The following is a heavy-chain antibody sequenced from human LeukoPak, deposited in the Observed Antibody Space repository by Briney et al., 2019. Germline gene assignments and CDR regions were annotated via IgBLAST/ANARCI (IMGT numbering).Heavy chain of an antibody. D-gene: IGHD6-19*01. Sequence: GSLRLSCAGSGFIFSNYEMNWVRQAPGKGLEWVSYISSTGSDIYYADSVKGRFTISRDNSKNTLYLQMNSLRAEDTAVYYCAKDKYSSGWRYDYWGQGTLVTVSS. V-gene: IGHV3-48*03. J-gene: IGHJ4*02. CDR1: GFIFSNYE. CDR3: AKDKYSSGWRYDY. CDR2: ISSTGSDI.